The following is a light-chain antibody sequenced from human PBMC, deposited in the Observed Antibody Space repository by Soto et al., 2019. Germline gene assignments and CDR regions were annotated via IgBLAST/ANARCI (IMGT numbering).Light chain of an antibody. CDR3: SSYTTSSTFYV. CDR2: EVT. J-gene: IGLJ1*01. V-gene: IGLV2-14*01. Sequence: QSVLTQTASVSGSPGQSITISCTGTSSNVGGYNYVSWYQQHPGKAPKLMIYEVTNRPSGVSNRFSGSKSGNTASLTIFGLQAEDEADYYCSSYTTSSTFYVFGTGTKLTVL. CDR1: SSNVGGYNY.